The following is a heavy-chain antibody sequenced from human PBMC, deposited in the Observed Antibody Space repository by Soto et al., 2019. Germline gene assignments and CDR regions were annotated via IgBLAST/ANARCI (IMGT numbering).Heavy chain of an antibody. D-gene: IGHD1-26*01. V-gene: IGHV4-34*01. CDR3: AREGVGVHYSYYGMDV. CDR1: GGSFSGYY. CDR2: INHSGST. Sequence: PSETLSLTCAVYGGSFSGYYWSWIRQPPGKGLEWIGEINHSGSTNYNPSLKSRVTISVDTSKNQFSLKLSSVTAADTAVYYCAREGVGVHYSYYGMDVWGQGXTVTVSS. J-gene: IGHJ6*02.